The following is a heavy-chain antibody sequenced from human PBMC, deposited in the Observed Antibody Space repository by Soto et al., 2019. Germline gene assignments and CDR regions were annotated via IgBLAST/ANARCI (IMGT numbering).Heavy chain of an antibody. CDR3: ARRYGDYGLDY. J-gene: IGHJ4*02. V-gene: IGHV4-59*01. CDR1: AGSISGYY. D-gene: IGHD4-17*01. Sequence: PSETLSLTCTVSAGSISGYYWTWIRQPPGKGLEWIGNIYYNGHTDYSPSLRNRVIISLDTSKDQFSLRLSSVTAADTAVYYCARRYGDYGLDYWGQGTLVTVSS. CDR2: IYYNGHT.